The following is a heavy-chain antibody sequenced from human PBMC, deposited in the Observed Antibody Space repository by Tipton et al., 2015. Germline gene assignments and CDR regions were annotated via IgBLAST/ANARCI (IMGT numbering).Heavy chain of an antibody. CDR2: IYYSGST. J-gene: IGHJ4*02. Sequence: TLSLTCTVSGDSLSTYYWSWIRQSPGKGLEWIGYIYYSGSTNYNPSLKSRVTISVDTSKTQFSLKMSSVTASDTAVYYCARARGRHGGLFDSWGQGILVTVSS. CDR1: GDSLSTYY. CDR3: ARARGRHGGLFDS. V-gene: IGHV4-59*01. D-gene: IGHD4-23*01.